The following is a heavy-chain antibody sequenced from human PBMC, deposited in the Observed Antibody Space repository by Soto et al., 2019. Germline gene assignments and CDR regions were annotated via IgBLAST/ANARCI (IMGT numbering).Heavy chain of an antibody. CDR1: GYSFTSYW. D-gene: IGHD6-13*01. Sequence: EVQLVQSGAEVKKPGESLKISCKGSGYSFTSYWIGWVRQMPGKGLEWMGIIYPGDSDTRYSPSFQGQVTISADKSITTAYLQWRSLNASQTAMYHCARTAAASRSYYGVDVWGHGSRGIGS. CDR2: IYPGDSDT. CDR3: ARTAAASRSYYGVDV. V-gene: IGHV5-51*01. J-gene: IGHJ6*02.